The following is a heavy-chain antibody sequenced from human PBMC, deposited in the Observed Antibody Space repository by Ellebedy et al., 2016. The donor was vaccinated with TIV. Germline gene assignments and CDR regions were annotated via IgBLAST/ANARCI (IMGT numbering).Heavy chain of an antibody. Sequence: ASVKVSCKASGGTFSSYGINWVRQAPGQGLEWMGRIIPILGRPDYAQTFQGRVTIYADKSTGTPYLELSTLRSEDTAVYYCATDSRYSYGYRFNFWGQGTHVTVST. CDR3: ATDSRYSYGYRFNF. CDR2: IIPILGRP. V-gene: IGHV1-69*04. J-gene: IGHJ4*02. D-gene: IGHD5-18*01. CDR1: GGTFSSYG.